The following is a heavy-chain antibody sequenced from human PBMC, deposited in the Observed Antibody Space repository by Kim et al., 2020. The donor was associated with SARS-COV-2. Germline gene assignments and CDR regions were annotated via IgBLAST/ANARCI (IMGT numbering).Heavy chain of an antibody. Sequence: SETLSLTCTVSGGSISSYYWSWIRQPPGKGLEWIGYIYYSGSTNYNPSLKSRVTISVDTSKNQFSLKLSSVTAADTAVYYCARDSGMVRGTYYYGMDVWGQGTTVTVSS. J-gene: IGHJ6*02. CDR2: IYYSGST. D-gene: IGHD3-10*01. CDR1: GGSISSYY. V-gene: IGHV4-59*13. CDR3: ARDSGMVRGTYYYGMDV.